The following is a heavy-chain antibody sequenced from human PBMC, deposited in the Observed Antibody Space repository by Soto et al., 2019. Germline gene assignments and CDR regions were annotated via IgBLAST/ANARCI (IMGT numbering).Heavy chain of an antibody. J-gene: IGHJ5*02. D-gene: IGHD1-26*01. CDR3: ARDSTVIVGANSGFDP. V-gene: IGHV4-31*03. Sequence: LSLTCTVSGGSISTGGHYWNWIRQYPGKGLDWIGYIYHRGTTSYSPSLKSRVTISIDTSKNQFSLKLTSVTAADTAVYYCARDSTVIVGANSGFDPWGQGTLVTVSS. CDR1: GGSISTGGHY. CDR2: IYHRGTT.